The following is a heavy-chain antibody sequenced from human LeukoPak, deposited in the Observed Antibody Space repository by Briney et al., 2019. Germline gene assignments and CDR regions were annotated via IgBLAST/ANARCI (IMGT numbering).Heavy chain of an antibody. CDR2: LYYSGST. V-gene: IGHV4-59*01. Sequence: PSETLSLTCTVSGGSISSYCWTWIRQPPGKGLEWIGSLYYSGSTNYNPSLKSRVTISVDTSKNQFSLKLSSVTAADTAVYYCARRHVEYSSSSDPYYFDYWGQGTLVTVSS. CDR1: GGSISSYC. D-gene: IGHD6-6*01. J-gene: IGHJ4*02. CDR3: ARRHVEYSSSSDPYYFDY.